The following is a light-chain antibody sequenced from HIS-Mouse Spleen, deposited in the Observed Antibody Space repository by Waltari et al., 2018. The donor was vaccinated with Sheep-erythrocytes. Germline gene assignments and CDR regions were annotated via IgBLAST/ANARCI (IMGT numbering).Light chain of an antibody. CDR1: SSDVGGYNY. J-gene: IGLJ3*02. Sequence: QSALTQPRSVSGSPGQSVTISCTGTSSDVGGYNYVSWYQQHPGKAPKHMIYEGSKRPSGVSNSFSGSKSGNTASLTISGLQAEDEADYYCCSYAGSSTPWVFGGGTKLTVL. CDR3: CSYAGSSTPWV. CDR2: EGS. V-gene: IGLV2-23*01.